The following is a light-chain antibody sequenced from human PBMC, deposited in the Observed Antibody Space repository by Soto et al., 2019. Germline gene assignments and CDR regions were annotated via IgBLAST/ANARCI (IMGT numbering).Light chain of an antibody. CDR3: GTWDSSLSIFV. CDR2: END. CDR1: SSIIGNYY. Sequence: QSALTQPPSVSAAPGQKVTMSCSGGSSIIGNYYVSWHQQLPGTAPKLLIYENDKRPSGIPDRFSGSKSGTSATLGITGLQTGDEADYYCGTWDSSLSIFVFGTGTKVTVL. J-gene: IGLJ1*01. V-gene: IGLV1-51*02.